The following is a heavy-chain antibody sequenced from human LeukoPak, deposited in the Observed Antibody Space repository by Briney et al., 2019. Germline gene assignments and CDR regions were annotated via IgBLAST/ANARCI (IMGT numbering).Heavy chain of an antibody. Sequence: GGSLRLSCAASGFTFTSYWMHWVRQAPGKGLVWVSRVNSDGSSTTYADSVKGRFTISRDNAKNTLYLQMNSLRAEDTAVYYCARGRYYGMDVWAKGPRSPSP. CDR3: ARGRYYGMDV. J-gene: IGHJ6*02. CDR2: VNSDGSST. V-gene: IGHV3-74*01. CDR1: GFTFTSYW.